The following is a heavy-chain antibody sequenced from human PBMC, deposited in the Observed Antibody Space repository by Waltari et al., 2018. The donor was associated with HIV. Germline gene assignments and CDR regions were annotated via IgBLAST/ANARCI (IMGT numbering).Heavy chain of an antibody. CDR2: INSDGSST. D-gene: IGHD6-13*01. CDR3: ASGYSSSWRSDYYYYGMDV. J-gene: IGHJ6*02. Sequence: EVQLVESGGGLVQPGGSLSLSGAAFGFPFSSYWMHCGRQAPGKGLVWVSRINSDGSSTSYADSVKGRFTISRDNAKNTLYLQMNSLRAEDTAVYYCASGYSSSWRSDYYYYGMDVWGQGTTVTVSS. CDR1: GFPFSSYW. V-gene: IGHV3-74*01.